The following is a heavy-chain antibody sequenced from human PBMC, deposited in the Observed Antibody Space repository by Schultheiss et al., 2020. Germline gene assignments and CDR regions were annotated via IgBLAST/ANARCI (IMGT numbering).Heavy chain of an antibody. CDR1: GFTFSSYA. CDR3: LITPRSAPAPGDY. CDR2: ISYDGSNK. Sequence: GGSLRLSCAASGFTFSSYAMHWVRQAPGKGLEWVAVISYDGSNKYYADSVKGRFTISRDNSKNTLYLQMNSLRAEDTALYYCLITPRSAPAPGDYWGQGTLVTVSS. J-gene: IGHJ4*02. D-gene: IGHD1-14*01. V-gene: IGHV3-30*04.